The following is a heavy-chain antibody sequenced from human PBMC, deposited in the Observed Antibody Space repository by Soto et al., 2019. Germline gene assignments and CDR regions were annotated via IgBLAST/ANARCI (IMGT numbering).Heavy chain of an antibody. V-gene: IGHV3-9*01. D-gene: IGHD2-2*01. J-gene: IGHJ4*02. CDR2: ISWNSGTV. Sequence: EVQLVESGGGLVQPGRSLRLSCAASGFIFDDYAMHWVRQAPGKGLELVSSISWNSGTVFYAVSVKGRFTISRDNAKNSLYLQMNSLRTVDTAFYYCTKGRSTSCFAPVDYCGQGTLVIVSS. CDR1: GFIFDDYA. CDR3: TKGRSTSCFAPVDY.